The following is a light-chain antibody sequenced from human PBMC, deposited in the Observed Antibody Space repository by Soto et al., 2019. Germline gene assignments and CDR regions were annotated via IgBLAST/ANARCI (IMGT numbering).Light chain of an antibody. CDR1: QSVSSN. J-gene: IGKJ4*01. V-gene: IGKV3-15*01. Sequence: EILLTQSPATLSFSPGERSTLSCRASQSVSSNLAWYQQKPGQAPRLLIYGASTRATGIPARFSGSGSGTEFTLTISSLQSEDFAVYYCQQYNNWPPVTFGGGTKVDIK. CDR3: QQYNNWPPVT. CDR2: GAS.